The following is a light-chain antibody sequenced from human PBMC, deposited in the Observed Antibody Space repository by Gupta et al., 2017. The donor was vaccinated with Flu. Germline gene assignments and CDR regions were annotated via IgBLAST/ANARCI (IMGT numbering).Light chain of an antibody. CDR1: SSNIGAGYD. V-gene: IGLV1-40*01. Sequence: QSVLTQPPSVSGAPGHTVTISCTGTSSNIGAGYDVHWYLQLPGTAPKLLIDGFTKRPSGVPERFSGSKSCTSASLVITSRRDDDEAAEYCHYFDYSISDLWVFGGGTKLTVL. CDR2: GFT. CDR3: HYFDYSISDLWV. J-gene: IGLJ3*02.